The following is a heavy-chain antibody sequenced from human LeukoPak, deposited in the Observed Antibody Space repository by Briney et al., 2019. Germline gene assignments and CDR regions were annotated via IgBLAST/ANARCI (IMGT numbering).Heavy chain of an antibody. CDR2: ITGSGSTI. V-gene: IGHV3-48*03. CDR1: GFTFSVFE. Sequence: GGSLRLSCAASGFTFSVFEMNWVRQAPGKGLEWVSYITGSGSTIYYADSVKDRFTISRDNAKNSLYLQMNSLRAEDTAVYYCVGGGLAYFDYWGQGTLVTVSS. CDR3: VGGGLAYFDY. J-gene: IGHJ4*02. D-gene: IGHD6-13*01.